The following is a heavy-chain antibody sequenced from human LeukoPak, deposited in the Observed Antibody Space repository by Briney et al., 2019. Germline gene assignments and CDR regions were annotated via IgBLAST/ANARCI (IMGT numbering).Heavy chain of an antibody. J-gene: IGHJ4*02. CDR3: AKISWDGRGTFD. V-gene: IGHV3-23*01. CDR2: IRGSGADK. Sequence: TRGSLRLSCAASGFSFMSWVRQAPGKGLEWVSSIRGSGADKYYADSVKGRFSISRDNSQDTLSLRMNSLRAEDTAVYYCAKISWDGRGTFDWGRGTLVTVSS. CDR1: GFSF. D-gene: IGHD1/OR15-1a*01.